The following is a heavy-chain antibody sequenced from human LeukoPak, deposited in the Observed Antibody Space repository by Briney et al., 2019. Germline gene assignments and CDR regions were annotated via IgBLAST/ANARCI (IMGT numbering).Heavy chain of an antibody. D-gene: IGHD3-3*01. V-gene: IGHV1-24*01. CDR1: GYTLTELS. Sequence: ASVKVSCKLSGYTLTELSMHWVRQAPGKGLEWMGGFDPEDGETIYAQKFQGRVTMTEDTSTDTAYMELSSLRSEDTAVYYCATLPADLRFLEWLIFDYWGQGTLVTVSS. CDR3: ATLPADLRFLEWLIFDY. CDR2: FDPEDGET. J-gene: IGHJ4*02.